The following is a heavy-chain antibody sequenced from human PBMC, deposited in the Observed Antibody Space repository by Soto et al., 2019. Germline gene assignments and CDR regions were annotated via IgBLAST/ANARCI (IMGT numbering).Heavy chain of an antibody. J-gene: IGHJ3*02. Sequence: SETLSLTCAVYGGSFSGYYWSWIRQPPGKGLEWIGEINHSGSTNYNPSLKSRVTISVDTSKNQFSLKLSSVTAADTAVYYCARGGLRFLEWLLLHDAFDIWGQGTMVTVS. CDR1: GGSFSGYY. CDR2: INHSGST. D-gene: IGHD3-3*01. CDR3: ARGGLRFLEWLLLHDAFDI. V-gene: IGHV4-34*01.